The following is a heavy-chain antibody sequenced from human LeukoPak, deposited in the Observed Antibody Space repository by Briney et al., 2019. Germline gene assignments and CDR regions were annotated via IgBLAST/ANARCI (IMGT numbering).Heavy chain of an antibody. CDR2: ISGYNGNT. CDR3: ARVYGSGSYLNH. D-gene: IGHD3-10*01. V-gene: IGHV1-18*01. Sequence: ASVKVSCKTSGYTSTTYGITWVRQTPGQGLEWMGWISGYNGNTNYAQKLQGRVTMTTDTSTSTAYMELRSLRSDDTAVYYCARVYGSGSYLNHWGQGTLVTVSS. J-gene: IGHJ4*02. CDR1: GYTSTTYG.